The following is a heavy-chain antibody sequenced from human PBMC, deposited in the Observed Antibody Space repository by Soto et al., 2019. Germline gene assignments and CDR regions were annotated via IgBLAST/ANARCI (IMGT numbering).Heavy chain of an antibody. CDR1: GFTFSSYA. J-gene: IGHJ4*02. Sequence: SGGSLRLSCAASGFTFSSYAMSWVRQAPGKGLEWVSAISGSGGSTYYADSVKGRFTISRDNSKNTLYLQMNSLRAEDTAVYYCAKDPGTYGSGSYWVYWGQGTLVTVSS. V-gene: IGHV3-23*01. CDR3: AKDPGTYGSGSYWVY. D-gene: IGHD3-10*01. CDR2: ISGSGGST.